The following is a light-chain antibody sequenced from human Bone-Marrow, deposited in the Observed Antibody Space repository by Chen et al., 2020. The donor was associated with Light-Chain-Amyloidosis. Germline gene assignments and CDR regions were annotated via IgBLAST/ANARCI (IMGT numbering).Light chain of an antibody. Sequence: SYVLTQPSSVSVAPGQTATIACGGNNIGSTSVHWYQQTPGQAPLLVVYEDSDRPSGIPARLSGSNYGNTATLTISRVEAGDEADYYCQVWARSSDRPVFGGGTKLTVL. CDR3: QVWARSSDRPV. V-gene: IGLV3-21*02. CDR2: EDS. CDR1: NIGSTS. J-gene: IGLJ3*02.